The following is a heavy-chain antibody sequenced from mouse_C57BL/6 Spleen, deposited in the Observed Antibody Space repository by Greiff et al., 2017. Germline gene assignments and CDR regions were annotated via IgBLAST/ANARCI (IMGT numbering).Heavy chain of an antibody. V-gene: IGHV1-52*01. CDR3: ARGEIYYGSSQFAY. CDR2: IDPSDSET. Sequence: QVQLQQPGAELVRPGSSVKLSCKASGYTFTSYWMHWVKQRPIQGLEWIGNIDPSDSETHYNQKFKDKATLTVDKSSSTAYMQLSSLTSEDSAVYYCARGEIYYGSSQFAYWGQGTLVTVSA. D-gene: IGHD1-1*01. CDR1: GYTFTSYW. J-gene: IGHJ3*01.